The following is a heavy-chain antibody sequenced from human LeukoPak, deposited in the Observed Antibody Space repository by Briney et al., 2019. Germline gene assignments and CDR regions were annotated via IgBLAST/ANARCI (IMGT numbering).Heavy chain of an antibody. CDR1: GYSISSGYY. D-gene: IGHD3-22*01. CDR2: IYHSGST. V-gene: IGHV4-38-2*02. CDR3: ARDRYYYDSSGPNWFDP. J-gene: IGHJ5*02. Sequence: SSETLSLTCTVSGYSISSGYYWGWIRQPPGKGLEWIGSIYHSGSTYYNPSLKSRVTISVDTSKNQFSLKLSSVTAADTAVYYCARDRYYYDSSGPNWFDPWGQGTLVTVSS.